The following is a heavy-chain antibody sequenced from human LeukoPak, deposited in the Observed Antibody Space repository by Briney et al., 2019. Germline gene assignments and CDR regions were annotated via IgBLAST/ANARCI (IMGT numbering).Heavy chain of an antibody. V-gene: IGHV4-59*11. CDR3: ARSRSSGYYSDY. D-gene: IGHD3-22*01. CDR2: IYYSGST. Sequence: SETLSLTCTVSGGSISSHYWSWIRQPPGKGLEWIGYIYYSGSTNYHPSLKSRVTISVDTSKNQISLKLSSVTAADTAVYYCARSRSSGYYSDYWGQGTLVTVSS. CDR1: GGSISSHY. J-gene: IGHJ4*02.